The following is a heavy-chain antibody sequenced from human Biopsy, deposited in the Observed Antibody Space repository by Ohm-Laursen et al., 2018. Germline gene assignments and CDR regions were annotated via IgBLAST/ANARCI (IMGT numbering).Heavy chain of an antibody. D-gene: IGHD2-2*02. J-gene: IGHJ4*02. V-gene: IGHV3-23*01. CDR1: GFSFDNYA. Sequence: SLRLSCSASGFSFDNYAMNWVRQAPGRGLEWVSTISGSGGSTYYADSVKGRFTISRDASKNTLYLLMNSLRAEDTAMYYCAKGGYCTTTSCYMDVDYWGQGTLVTVSS. CDR3: AKGGYCTTTSCYMDVDY. CDR2: ISGSGGST.